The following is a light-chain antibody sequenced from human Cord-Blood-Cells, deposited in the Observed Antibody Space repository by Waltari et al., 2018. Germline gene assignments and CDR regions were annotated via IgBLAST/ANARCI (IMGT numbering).Light chain of an antibody. CDR2: EGS. CDR1: SRDVGSYNL. J-gene: IGLJ2*01. CDR3: CSYAASSTLV. Sequence: QSALTQPASVSGSPGQSITLSCTGTSRDVGSYNLVSWYQQHPGKAPKLMIYEGSKRPSGVSNRFSGSKSGNTASLTISGLQAEDEADYYCCSYAASSTLVFGGGTKLTVL. V-gene: IGLV2-23*01.